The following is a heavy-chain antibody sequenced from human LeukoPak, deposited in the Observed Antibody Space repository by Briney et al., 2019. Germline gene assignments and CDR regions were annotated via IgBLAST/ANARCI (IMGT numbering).Heavy chain of an antibody. CDR1: GGSISSGGYY. D-gene: IGHD2-21*02. CDR2: IYYSGST. J-gene: IGHJ3*02. CDR3: ASRLVVVTPDDAFDI. Sequence: SETLSLTCTVSGGSISSGGYYWSWIRQHPGKGLEWIGYIYYSGSTYYNPPLKSRVTISVDTSKNQFSLKLSSVTAADTAVYYCASRLVVVTPDDAFDIWGQGTMVTVSS. V-gene: IGHV4-31*03.